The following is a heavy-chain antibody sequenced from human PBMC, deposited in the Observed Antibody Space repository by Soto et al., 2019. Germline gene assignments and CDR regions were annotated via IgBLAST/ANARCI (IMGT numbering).Heavy chain of an antibody. J-gene: IGHJ6*02. CDR3: ARELPTTIRGGYYYSYGMDV. V-gene: IGHV3-74*03. CDR2: LHSDGSTT. CDR1: GFILSSYW. Sequence: GGSLRLSCAASGFILSSYWMHWVRQVPGKGLVWVSRLHSDGSTTTYADSVKGRFTISRDNAKNMLYLQMNSLRAEDTAVYYCARELPTTIRGGYYYSYGMDVWGQGTTVTVSS. D-gene: IGHD2-2*02.